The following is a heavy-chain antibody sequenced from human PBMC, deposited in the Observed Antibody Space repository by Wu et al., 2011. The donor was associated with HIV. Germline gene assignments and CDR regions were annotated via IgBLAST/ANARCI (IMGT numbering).Heavy chain of an antibody. CDR3: ARSHYYDSSGYNAFDI. CDR1: GNTFNNYP. D-gene: IGHD3-22*01. CDR2: IIPIFSIP. V-gene: IGHV1-69*14. J-gene: IGHJ3*02. Sequence: QVQLVQSAAEVKKPGSSVKISCKASGNTFNNYPLSWVRQAPRQGLEWIGGIIPIFSIPNSARKFQGRVTITADKSTSTAYMELRGLKSEDTAVYFCARSHYYDSSGYNAFDIWGQGTVVTVSS.